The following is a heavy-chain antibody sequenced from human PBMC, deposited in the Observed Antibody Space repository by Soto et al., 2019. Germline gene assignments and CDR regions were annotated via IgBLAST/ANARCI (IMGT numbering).Heavy chain of an antibody. Sequence: QVQLVQSGAEVKKPGASVKVSCKASGYTFTSYDINWVRQATGQGLELMGRMNPNSGNTVYAQKFQARVTMTRNTSIGTAYMGLSSLRSEDTAVYYCASERSYGHEYWGPGTLVTVSS. CDR2: MNPNSGNT. V-gene: IGHV1-8*01. D-gene: IGHD5-18*01. CDR1: GYTFTSYD. CDR3: ASERSYGHEY. J-gene: IGHJ4*02.